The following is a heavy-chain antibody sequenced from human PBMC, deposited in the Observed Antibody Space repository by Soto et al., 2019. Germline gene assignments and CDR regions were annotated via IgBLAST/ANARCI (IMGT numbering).Heavy chain of an antibody. Sequence: SETLSLTCAVSSGSISSSNWWSWVRQPPGKGLEWIGEIYHSGSTNYNPSLKSRVTISVDKSKNQFSLKLSSVTAADTAVYYCASRETTAAMGDYYYYYMDVWGKGTTVTVSS. J-gene: IGHJ6*03. CDR1: SGSISSSNW. V-gene: IGHV4-4*02. CDR3: ASRETTAAMGDYYYYYMDV. D-gene: IGHD2-2*01. CDR2: IYHSGST.